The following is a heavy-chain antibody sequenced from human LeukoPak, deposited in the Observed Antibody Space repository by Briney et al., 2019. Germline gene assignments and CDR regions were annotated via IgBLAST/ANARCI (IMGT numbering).Heavy chain of an antibody. V-gene: IGHV3-21*01. CDR1: GFTFSSYS. J-gene: IGHJ6*03. CDR3: ARDMEMSTVTSYYYYYMDV. Sequence: GGSLRLSCAASGFTFSSYSMNWVRQAPGKGLEWVSSISSSSSYIYYADSVKGRFTISRDNAKNSLYLQMNSLRAEDTAVYYCARDMEMSTVTSYYYYYMDVWGKGTTVTVSS. CDR2: ISSSSSYI. D-gene: IGHD4-17*01.